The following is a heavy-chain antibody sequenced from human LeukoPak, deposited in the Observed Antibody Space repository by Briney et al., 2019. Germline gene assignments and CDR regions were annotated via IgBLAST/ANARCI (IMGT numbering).Heavy chain of an antibody. CDR2: IWYDGSNK. J-gene: IGHJ4*02. CDR3: ARDPGYYFDY. D-gene: IGHD6-25*01. CDR1: GFTFSSYG. V-gene: IGHV3-33*01. Sequence: GGSLRLSCAASGFTFSSYGMHWVRRAPGKGLEWVAVIWYDGSNKYYADSVKGRFTISRDNSKNTLYLQMNSLRAEDTAVYYCARDPGYYFDYWGQGTLVTVSS.